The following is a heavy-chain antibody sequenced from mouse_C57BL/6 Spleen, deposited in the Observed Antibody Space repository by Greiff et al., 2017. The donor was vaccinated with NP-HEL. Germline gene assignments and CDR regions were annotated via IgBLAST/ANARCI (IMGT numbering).Heavy chain of an antibody. CDR1: GYTFTNYW. V-gene: IGHV1-63*01. D-gene: IGHD2-3*01. CDR2: IYPGGGYT. J-gene: IGHJ4*01. Sequence: QVHVKQSGAELVRPGTSVKMSCKASGYTFTNYWIGWAKQRPGHGLEWIGDIYPGGGYTNYNEKFKGKATLTADKSSSTAYMQFSSLTSEDSAIYYCARGLYDGYDYYAMDYWGQGTSVTVSS. CDR3: ARGLYDGYDYYAMDY.